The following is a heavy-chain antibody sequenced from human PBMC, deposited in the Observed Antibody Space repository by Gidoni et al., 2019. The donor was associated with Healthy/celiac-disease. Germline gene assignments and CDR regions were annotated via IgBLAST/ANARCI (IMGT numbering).Heavy chain of an antibody. J-gene: IGHJ3*02. V-gene: IGHV3-9*01. CDR3: AKDRVRWFGKHDAFDI. D-gene: IGHD3-10*01. CDR2: ISWNSGSI. CDR1: GFTFDAYA. Sequence: EVQLVESGGGLVQPGRSLRLSCAASGFTFDAYAMHWVRQAPGKGLEWVSGISWNSGSIGYADSVKGRFTISRDNAKNSLYLQMNSLRAEDTALYYCAKDRVRWFGKHDAFDIWGQGTMVTVSS.